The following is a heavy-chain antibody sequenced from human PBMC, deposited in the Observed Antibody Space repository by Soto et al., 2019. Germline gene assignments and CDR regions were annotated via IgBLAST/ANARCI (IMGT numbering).Heavy chain of an antibody. CDR3: AKDLRQAAYYYGSGSPSPFDY. Sequence: QVQLVESGGGVVQPGRSLRLSCAASGFTFSSYGMHWVRQAPGKGLEWVAVISYDGSNKYYADSVKSRFTISRDNSKNTLYLQMNSLRAEDTAVYYCAKDLRQAAYYYGSGSPSPFDYWGQGTLVTVSS. CDR1: GFTFSSYG. CDR2: ISYDGSNK. J-gene: IGHJ4*02. D-gene: IGHD3-10*01. V-gene: IGHV3-30*18.